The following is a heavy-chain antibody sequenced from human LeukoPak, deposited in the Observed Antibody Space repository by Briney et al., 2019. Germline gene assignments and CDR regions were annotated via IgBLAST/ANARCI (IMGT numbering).Heavy chain of an antibody. CDR3: ARDPAPQGWFDS. CDR1: GFTFSSYS. J-gene: IGHJ5*01. V-gene: IGHV3-21*01. Sequence: GGSLRLSCAASGFTFSSYSMNWVRQAPGKGLEWVSSISSSSSYIYYADSVKGRFTISRDNAKNILYLQMNSLRAEDTAVYHCARDPAPQGWFDSWGQGTLVTVSS. CDR2: ISSSSSYI.